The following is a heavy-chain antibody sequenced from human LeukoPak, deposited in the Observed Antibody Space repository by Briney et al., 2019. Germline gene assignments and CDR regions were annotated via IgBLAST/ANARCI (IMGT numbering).Heavy chain of an antibody. CDR1: GFAFGSEA. CDR2: ISSSSSYI. CDR3: ARESFLRVVIPDAFDI. Sequence: GGSLRLSCAVSGFAFGSEAMSWVRQSPGKGLEWVSSISSSSSYIYYADSVKGRFTISRDNAKNSLYLQMNSLRAEDTAVYYCARESFLRVVIPDAFDIWGQGTMVTVSS. J-gene: IGHJ3*02. D-gene: IGHD3-3*02. V-gene: IGHV3-21*01.